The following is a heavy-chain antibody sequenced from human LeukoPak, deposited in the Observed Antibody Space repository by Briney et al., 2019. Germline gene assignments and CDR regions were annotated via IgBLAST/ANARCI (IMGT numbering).Heavy chain of an antibody. D-gene: IGHD5-18*01. CDR2: IYYSGST. CDR1: GGSISSGDYY. V-gene: IGHV4-30-4*01. J-gene: IGHJ6*02. Sequence: NPSETLSLTCTVSGGSISSGDYYWSWIRQPPGKGLEWIGYIYYSGSTYYNPSLKSRAAISVATSKNQFSLKLSSVTAADTAVYYCARDNVDTATVVVWGQGTTVTVSS. CDR3: ARDNVDTATVVV.